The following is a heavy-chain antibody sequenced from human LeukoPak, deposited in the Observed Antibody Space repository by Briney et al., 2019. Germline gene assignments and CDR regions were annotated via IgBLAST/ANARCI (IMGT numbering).Heavy chain of an antibody. Sequence: GASVKVSCKASGYTFTSYGISWVRQAPGQGLEWMGWISAYNGNTNYAQKLQGRVTMTTDTSTSTAYMELRGLRSDDTAVYYCARAPRGGSGSYYVEDYWGQGTLVTVSS. J-gene: IGHJ4*02. CDR2: ISAYNGNT. CDR1: GYTFTSYG. D-gene: IGHD1-26*01. CDR3: ARAPRGGSGSYYVEDY. V-gene: IGHV1-18*01.